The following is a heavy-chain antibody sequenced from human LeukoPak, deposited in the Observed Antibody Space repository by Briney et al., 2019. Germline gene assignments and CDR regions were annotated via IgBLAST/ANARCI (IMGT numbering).Heavy chain of an antibody. CDR3: ARGTDMTPITGYYSFVY. CDR1: GDSISSLY. D-gene: IGHD5-24*01. V-gene: IGHV4-4*07. J-gene: IGHJ4*02. Sequence: SETLSLTCTVSGDSISSLYWSWIRQPAGKGLEWIGLIFTSGSTTYNPSLKSRVTMSVDTSKSQFSLKLTSVTAADTAVYYCARGTDMTPITGYYSFVYWGQGTLVSVSS. CDR2: IFTSGST.